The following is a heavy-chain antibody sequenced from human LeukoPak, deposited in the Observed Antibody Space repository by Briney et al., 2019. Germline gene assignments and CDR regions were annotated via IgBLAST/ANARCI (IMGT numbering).Heavy chain of an antibody. V-gene: IGHV4-39*01. CDR3: AXVGAVAANGDWFDP. CDR2: IHDRGKP. J-gene: IGHJ5*02. D-gene: IGHD6-19*01. Sequence: SETLSLTCTVSGGSVSTSSYYWGWIRPPPGKGLEGIGSIHDRGKPSXXPSXXSRVIISIDTTNKQFSQMFNSVTDADTAEYYCAXVGAVAANGDWFDPWGQGTLVTVSS. CDR1: GGSVSTSSYY.